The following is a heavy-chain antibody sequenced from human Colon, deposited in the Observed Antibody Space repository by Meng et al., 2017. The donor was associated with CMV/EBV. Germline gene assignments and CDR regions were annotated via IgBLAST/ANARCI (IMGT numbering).Heavy chain of an antibody. Sequence: GESLKISCAASGFTFSDYIMNWVRQAPGKGLEWVSAISGSGGSTYYADSVKGRFTISRDNSKNTLYLQMNSLRAEDTAVYYCAKCYLVVVPAAMGDYWGQGTLVTVSS. CDR2: ISGSGGST. J-gene: IGHJ4*02. D-gene: IGHD2-2*01. V-gene: IGHV3-23*01. CDR3: AKCYLVVVPAAMGDY. CDR1: GFTFSDYI.